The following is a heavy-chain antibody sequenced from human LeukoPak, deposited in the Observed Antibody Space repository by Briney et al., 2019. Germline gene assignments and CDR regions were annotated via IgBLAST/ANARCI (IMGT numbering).Heavy chain of an antibody. CDR3: AKASDSSGYCDFDY. Sequence: GGSLRLSCAASAFTFSSYAMSWVRQPPGKGLEWVSAIRGSVGSTYYADSGKGRFTISRDNSKNTLYLQMNSLRAEDTAVYYCAKASDSSGYCDFDYWGQGTLVTVSS. V-gene: IGHV3-23*01. CDR1: AFTFSSYA. J-gene: IGHJ4*02. CDR2: IRGSVGST. D-gene: IGHD3-22*01.